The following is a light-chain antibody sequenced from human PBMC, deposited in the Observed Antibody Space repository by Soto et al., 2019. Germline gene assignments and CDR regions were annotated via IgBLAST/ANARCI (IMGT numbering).Light chain of an antibody. CDR2: EDD. J-gene: IGLJ2*01. CDR1: NSNIATYS. Sequence: QSVLTQPPSVSGTPGQTVTISCSGSNSNIATYSVYWYQQLPGTAPKLLISEDDQRPSGVPDRFSGSKSDTSASLAIAGLRSGDEGDYYCAAWDDSLTILVGGGTKLTVL. V-gene: IGLV1-47*01. CDR3: AAWDDSLTIL.